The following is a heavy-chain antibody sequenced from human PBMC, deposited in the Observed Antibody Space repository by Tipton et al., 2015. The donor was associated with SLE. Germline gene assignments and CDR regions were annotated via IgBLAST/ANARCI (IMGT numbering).Heavy chain of an antibody. CDR2: INHSGST. V-gene: IGHV4-59*01. CDR3: ARDWGYGGNQSPDY. CDR1: GGSISSYY. D-gene: IGHD4-23*01. Sequence: TLSLTCTVSGGSISSYYWSWIRQPPGKGLEWIGEINHSGSTNYNPSLKSRVTISVDTSKNQFSLKLSSVTAADTAVYYCARDWGYGGNQSPDYWGQGTLITVSS. J-gene: IGHJ4*02.